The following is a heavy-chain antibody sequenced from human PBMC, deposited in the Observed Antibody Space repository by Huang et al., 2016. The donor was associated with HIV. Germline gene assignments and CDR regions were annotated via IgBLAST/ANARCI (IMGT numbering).Heavy chain of an antibody. CDR1: GFTFSSYG. J-gene: IGHJ4*02. CDR3: AKDGTYNYGIFDY. CDR2: IRYDGSNK. Sequence: QVQLVESGGGVVQPGGSLRLSCAASGFTFSSYGMHWVRQAPGKGLEWVAFIRYDGSNKYYADSLKGRFTISRDNSKNTLYLQMNSLRAEDTAVYYCAKDGTYNYGIFDYWGQGTLVTVSS. V-gene: IGHV3-30*02. D-gene: IGHD5-18*01.